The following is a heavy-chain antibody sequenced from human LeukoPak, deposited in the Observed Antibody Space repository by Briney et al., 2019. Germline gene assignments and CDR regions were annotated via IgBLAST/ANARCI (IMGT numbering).Heavy chain of an antibody. CDR3: LEDYRGTDGWYSWFGLFDY. V-gene: IGHV3-64D*08. Sequence: SGGSLRLSCSASGFTFSSYVMHWVRQAPGKGLEHVSGISNNGGSTLYADSAKGRFTISRDNSKNTLYLQMSSLRPEDTAVYYCLEDYRGTDGWYSWFGLFDYWGQGTLVTVSS. D-gene: IGHD6-19*01. CDR1: GFTFSSYV. J-gene: IGHJ4*02. CDR2: ISNNGGST.